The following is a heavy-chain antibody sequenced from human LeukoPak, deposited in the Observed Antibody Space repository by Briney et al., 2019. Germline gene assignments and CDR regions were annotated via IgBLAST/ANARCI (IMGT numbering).Heavy chain of an antibody. CDR2: ISSSSSYI. CDR3: ARLMNYDILTGYDY. CDR1: GFTFSSYS. V-gene: IGHV3-21*01. D-gene: IGHD3-9*01. J-gene: IGHJ4*02. Sequence: PGGSLRLSCAASGFTFSSYSMNWVRQAPGKGLEWVSSISSSSSYIFYADSVKGRFTISRDNAKNSLYLQMNSLRAKDTAVYYCARLMNYDILTGYDYWGQGTLVTVSS.